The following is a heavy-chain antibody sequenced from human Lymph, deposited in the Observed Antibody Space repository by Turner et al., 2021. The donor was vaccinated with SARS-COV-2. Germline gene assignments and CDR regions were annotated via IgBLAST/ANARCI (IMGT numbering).Heavy chain of an antibody. CDR2: IIPILGIE. D-gene: IGHD1-26*01. J-gene: IGHJ3*02. CDR3: ARRHSGNYDAFDI. V-gene: IGHV1-69*10. CDR1: GGTFSTYV. Sequence: QVQLVQSGAEVKKPGSSVKVSCKASGGTFSTYVISWVRQAPGQGLEWMGGIIPILGIENYEQKFQGRVTITADKSTSTAYMELSSLRSEDTAVYHCARRHSGNYDAFDIWGQGTMVTVSS.